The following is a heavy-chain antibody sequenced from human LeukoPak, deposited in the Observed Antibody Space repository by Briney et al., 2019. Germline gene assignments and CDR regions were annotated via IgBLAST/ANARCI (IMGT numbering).Heavy chain of an antibody. CDR2: INADGSTT. D-gene: IGHD2-21*02. CDR3: TTSVTLRYFDS. CDR1: GFTFTSYW. J-gene: IGHJ4*02. V-gene: IGHV3-74*01. Sequence: PGGSLRLSCAASGFTFTSYWMSWVRQCPGKGLLWVSRINADGSTTTFADPVKGRFTISRDNAMNTVYLEMNSLRPEDTGTYYCTTSVTLRYFDSWGQGALVTVSS.